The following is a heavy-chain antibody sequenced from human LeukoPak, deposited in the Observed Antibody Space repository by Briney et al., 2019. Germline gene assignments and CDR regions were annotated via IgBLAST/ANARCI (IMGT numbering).Heavy chain of an antibody. J-gene: IGHJ4*02. CDR2: IREAGGGT. Sequence: GGSLRLSCVVSGIKLSNYGMSWVRQAPGKGLEWVSGIREAGGGTKYADSVKGRFTISRDNSKNTLYLQMNSLRAEDTAVYFCAKRGDVIRGLLVIGLHTEAYYFDSWGQGILVTVSS. CDR1: GIKLSNYG. CDR3: AKRGDVIRGLLVIGLHTEAYYFDS. D-gene: IGHD3-10*01. V-gene: IGHV3-23*01.